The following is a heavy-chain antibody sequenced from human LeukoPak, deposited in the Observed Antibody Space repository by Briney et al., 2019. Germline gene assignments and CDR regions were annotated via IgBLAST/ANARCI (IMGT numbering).Heavy chain of an antibody. J-gene: IGHJ3*02. CDR1: GFTCSTCW. D-gene: IGHD2-15*01. CDR3: ARHRSGGSQDDAFDI. Sequence: GGSLRLSCAASGFTCSTCWMTWVRQAPGKGLEWVADIKEDGSEKYYGDSVKGRFTISRQNAKNSLFLQMNSLRVEDTAVYYCARHRSGGSQDDAFDIWGQGTMVTVSS. CDR2: IKEDGSEK. V-gene: IGHV3-7*01.